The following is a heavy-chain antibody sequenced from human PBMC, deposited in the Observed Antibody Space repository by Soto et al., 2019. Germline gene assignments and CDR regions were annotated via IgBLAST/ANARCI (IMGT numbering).Heavy chain of an antibody. J-gene: IGHJ4*02. CDR3: ARRLRAGLFGTLRGSSWYPPPTDYFDY. V-gene: IGHV4-31*03. CDR2: IYYSGST. Sequence: SSETLSLTCTVSGGSISSGGYYWSWIRQHPGKGLEWIGYIYYSGSTYYNPSLKSRVTISVDTSKNQFSLKLSSVTAADTAVYYCARRLRAGLFGTLRGSSWYPPPTDYFDYWGQGTLVTVSS. CDR1: GGSISSGGYY. D-gene: IGHD6-13*01.